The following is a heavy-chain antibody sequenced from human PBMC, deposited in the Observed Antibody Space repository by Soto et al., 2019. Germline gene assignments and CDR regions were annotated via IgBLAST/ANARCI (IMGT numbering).Heavy chain of an antibody. D-gene: IGHD3-3*01. Sequence: ASVKVSCKASGYTFTSYYMHWVRQAPGQGLEWMGIINPSGGSTSYAQKFQGRVTMTRDTSTSTVYMELSSLRSEDTAVYYCASSPIHLLTEIIYAPVRLLEWSPHYGSMDVWGQGTTVTVSS. CDR1: GYTFTSYY. CDR2: INPSGGST. J-gene: IGHJ6*02. CDR3: ASSPIHLLTEIIYAPVRLLEWSPHYGSMDV. V-gene: IGHV1-46*03.